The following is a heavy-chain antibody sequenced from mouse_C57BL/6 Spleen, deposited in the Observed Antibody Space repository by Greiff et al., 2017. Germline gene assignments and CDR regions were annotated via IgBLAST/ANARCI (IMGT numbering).Heavy chain of an antibody. CDR1: GYTFTSYW. D-gene: IGHD1-1*01. Sequence: QVQLQQPGAELVKPGASVKMSCKASGYTFTSYWITWVKQMPGHGLEWIGDIYPGSGSTNYNEKFKSKATLTVDTSSSTAYMQLSSLTSEDSAVYYCARGEVVPYYAMDYWGQGTSVTVSS. CDR2: IYPGSGST. V-gene: IGHV1-55*01. CDR3: ARGEVVPYYAMDY. J-gene: IGHJ4*01.